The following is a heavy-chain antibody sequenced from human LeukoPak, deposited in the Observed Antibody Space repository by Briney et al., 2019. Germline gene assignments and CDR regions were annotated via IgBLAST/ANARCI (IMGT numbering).Heavy chain of an antibody. V-gene: IGHV3-48*04. CDR2: ISSSSSTI. CDR1: GTTFRSYS. J-gene: IGHJ6*03. Sequence: GGSLRLSCAASGTTFRSYSMNGVRQARERGVEWVSYISSSSSTIYYADSVKGRVNISRDNDKKSLYLQMNSLKAEDTAVYYCAREEDGTVVPPRMDVWGKGTTVTVSS. CDR3: AREEDGTVVPPRMDV. D-gene: IGHD1-1*01.